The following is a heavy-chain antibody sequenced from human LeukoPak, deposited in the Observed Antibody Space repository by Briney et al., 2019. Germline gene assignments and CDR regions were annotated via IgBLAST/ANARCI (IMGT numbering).Heavy chain of an antibody. J-gene: IGHJ5*02. CDR2: IKQDGSEK. Sequence: PGGSLRLPCAASGFTFSTFWMSWVRQAPGKGLEWVANIKQDGSEKYYVDSVKGRFTISRDNAKDSLYLQMNSLKAEDTAVYYCARVRGYYDSSGYYSPWGQGTLVTVSS. D-gene: IGHD3-22*01. V-gene: IGHV3-7*01. CDR1: GFTFSTFW. CDR3: ARVRGYYDSSGYYSP.